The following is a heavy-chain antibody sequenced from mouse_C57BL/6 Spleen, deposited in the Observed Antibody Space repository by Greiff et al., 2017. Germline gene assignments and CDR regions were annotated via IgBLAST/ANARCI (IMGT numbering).Heavy chain of an antibody. D-gene: IGHD3-2*02. Sequence: VKLMESGPGLVQPSQSLSITCTVSGFSLTSYGVHWVRQSPGKGLEWLGVIWSGGSTDYNAAFISRLSISKDNSKSQVFFKMNSLQADDTAIYYCAGTAQATEWFAYWGQGTLVTVSA. CDR2: IWSGGST. J-gene: IGHJ3*01. CDR3: AGTAQATEWFAY. CDR1: GFSLTSYG. V-gene: IGHV2-2*01.